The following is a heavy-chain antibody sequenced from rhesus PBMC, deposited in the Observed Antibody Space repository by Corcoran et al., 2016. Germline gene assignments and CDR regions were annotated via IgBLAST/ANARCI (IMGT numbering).Heavy chain of an antibody. CDR3: ARVYWQLVDY. CDR2: IYGSDGGT. D-gene: IGHD6-13*01. CDR1: GGSISDDYY. Sequence: QVQLQESGPGLVKPSETLSLTCAFSGGSISDDYYWSWIRQPPGKGLEWIGYIYGSDGGTNYNPSLKNRVTISLDTSKNQFSLKLSSVTAADTAVYYCARVYWQLVDYWGQGVLVTVSS. J-gene: IGHJ4*01. V-gene: IGHV4-106*01.